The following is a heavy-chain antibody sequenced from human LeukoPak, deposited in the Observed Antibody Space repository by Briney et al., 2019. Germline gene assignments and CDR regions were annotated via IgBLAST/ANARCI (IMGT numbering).Heavy chain of an antibody. CDR1: GGSISSYY. CDR3: AREAQSSIDFWSGPRYWYFDL. D-gene: IGHD3-3*01. J-gene: IGHJ2*01. Sequence: SETLSLTCTVSGGSISSYYWSWIRQPAGKGLEWIGRIYTSGSTNYNPSLKSRVTMSVDTSKNQFSLKLSSVTAADTAVYYCAREAQSSIDFWSGPRYWYFDLWGRGTLVTVSS. V-gene: IGHV4-4*07. CDR2: IYTSGST.